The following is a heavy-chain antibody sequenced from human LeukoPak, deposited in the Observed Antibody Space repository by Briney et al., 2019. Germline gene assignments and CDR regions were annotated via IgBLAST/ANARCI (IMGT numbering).Heavy chain of an antibody. CDR3: RCYPRHYYYYYYMDV. D-gene: IGHD2-15*01. CDR2: IYYSGST. CDR1: GGSISSSSYY. V-gene: IGHV4-39*07. J-gene: IGHJ6*03. Sequence: SETLSLTCTVSGGSISSSSYYWGWIRQPPGKGLEWIGSIYYSGSTYYNPSLKSRVTMSVDTSKNQFSLKLSSVTAADTAVYYCRCYPRHYYYYYYMDVWGKGTTVTVSS.